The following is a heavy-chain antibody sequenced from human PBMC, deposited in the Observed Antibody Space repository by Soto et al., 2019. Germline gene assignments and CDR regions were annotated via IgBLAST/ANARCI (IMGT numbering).Heavy chain of an antibody. D-gene: IGHD2-15*01. Sequence: GASVKVSCKASGYTFTGYYMHWVRQAPGQGLEWMGWINPNSGGTNYAQKFQGRVTMTRDTSISTAYMELSRLRSDDTAVYYCARAPLGYCSGDSCLGIWGMDVWGQGTTVTVSS. V-gene: IGHV1-2*02. CDR3: ARAPLGYCSGDSCLGIWGMDV. CDR1: GYTFTGYY. CDR2: INPNSGGT. J-gene: IGHJ6*02.